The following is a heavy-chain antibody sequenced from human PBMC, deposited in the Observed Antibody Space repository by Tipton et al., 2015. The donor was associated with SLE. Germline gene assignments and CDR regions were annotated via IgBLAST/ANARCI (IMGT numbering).Heavy chain of an antibody. D-gene: IGHD1-7*01. V-gene: IGHV4-59*11. CDR3: ARDPDLEVCSGTTCPDTLDI. CDR2: MYNNERT. CDR1: GVSIRSHY. Sequence: TLSLTCTVSGVSIRSHYWSWIRQSPGKGLEWIGYMYNNERTKYNLSLESRVTMSVETSKNQFTLRLTSVTAADTAVYYCARDPDLEVCSGTTCPDTLDIWGQGTLVTVSS. J-gene: IGHJ3*02.